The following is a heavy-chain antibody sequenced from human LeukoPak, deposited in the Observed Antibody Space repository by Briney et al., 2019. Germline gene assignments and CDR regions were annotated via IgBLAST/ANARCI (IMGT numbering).Heavy chain of an antibody. J-gene: IGHJ5*02. CDR3: AAQISSGYES. V-gene: IGHV4-34*01. D-gene: IGHD3-22*01. CDR1: GGSFSGYY. Sequence: KPSETLSLTCAVYGGSFSGYYWSWIRQPPGKGLECIGEINHSGSTNYNPSLKSRVTIPVDTSKNQFSLKLSSVTAADTAVYYCAAQISSGYESWGQGTLVTVSS. CDR2: INHSGST.